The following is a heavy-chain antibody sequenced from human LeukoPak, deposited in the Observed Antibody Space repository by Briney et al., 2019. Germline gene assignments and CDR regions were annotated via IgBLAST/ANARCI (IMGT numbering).Heavy chain of an antibody. D-gene: IGHD3-22*01. CDR2: IYHSGST. J-gene: IGHJ4*02. CDR1: GYSISSGYY. Sequence: SETLSFNGTGSGYSISSGYYWGWIREPPRKGLEWIGSIYHSGSTDYNPSVKGRVTRAVDTSKNQFSLQLSSVTAADTPVYYCARDQSVTYYYDSSGYTNWGQGTLVTVSS. CDR3: ARDQSVTYYYDSSGYTN. V-gene: IGHV4-38-2*02.